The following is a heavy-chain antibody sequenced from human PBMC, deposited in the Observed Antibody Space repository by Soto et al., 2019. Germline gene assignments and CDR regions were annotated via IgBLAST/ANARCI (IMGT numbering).Heavy chain of an antibody. V-gene: IGHV4-39*02. CDR1: GGSVISSIYY. Sequence: PSETLSLTCTVSGGSVISSIYYWGWIRQPPGKRLEWIGSMHYSGNTNYNPSLKSRVTISVDTSKNQFSLKLSSVTAADTAMYYCARERNLLGYCSGGSCYSDYWGPGTLVTVSS. CDR2: MHYSGNT. CDR3: ARERNLLGYCSGGSCYSDY. D-gene: IGHD2-15*01. J-gene: IGHJ4*02.